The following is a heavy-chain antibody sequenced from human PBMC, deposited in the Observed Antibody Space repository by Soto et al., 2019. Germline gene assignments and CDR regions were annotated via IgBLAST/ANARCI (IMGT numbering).Heavy chain of an antibody. J-gene: IGHJ4*02. Sequence: VQLSQFGAEVKKPGDSVKVSCKASGYSFTNFHIHWVRQATGHGLEGMGMIDPRGGITRDAQSLQGRLTMTRDSSTSTVYMELRILTSEYTAVYYGARDVNGHDNYATMGYYFDHWGQGTLVTVSS. D-gene: IGHD1-20*01. CDR3: ARDVNGHDNYATMGYYFDH. CDR2: IDPRGGIT. V-gene: IGHV1-46*01. CDR1: GYSFTNFH.